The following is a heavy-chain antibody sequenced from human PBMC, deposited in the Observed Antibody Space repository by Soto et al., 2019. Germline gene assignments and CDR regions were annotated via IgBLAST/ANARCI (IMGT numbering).Heavy chain of an antibody. V-gene: IGHV4-39*01. D-gene: IGHD3-3*01. CDR1: GGSISSSSYY. CDR3: ARHPGVDFWSGYYIDY. Sequence: KPSETLSLTCTVSGGSISSSSYYWGWIRQPPGKGLEWIGSIYYSGSTYYNPSLKSRVTISVDTSKNQFSLKLSSVTAADTAVYYCARHPGVDFWSGYYIDYWGQGTLVTV. J-gene: IGHJ4*02. CDR2: IYYSGST.